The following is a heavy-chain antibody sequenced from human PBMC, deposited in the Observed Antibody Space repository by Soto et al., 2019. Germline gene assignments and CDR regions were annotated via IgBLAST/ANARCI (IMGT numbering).Heavy chain of an antibody. CDR3: AGGAIEFSGYDVFDFHP. CDR2: ISSSGERI. J-gene: IGHJ1*01. Sequence: QVQLVESGGGSVKPGGSLTLSCAASGFSFSAYYMSWIRQVPGKGLDWVAYISSSGERIYYRDSVKGRFAISRDNSKNSLFLQMNGQRDEDTALFFCAGGAIEFSGYDVFDFHPCGQGTMVTVSS. V-gene: IGHV3-11*01. CDR1: GFSFSAYY. D-gene: IGHD5-12*01.